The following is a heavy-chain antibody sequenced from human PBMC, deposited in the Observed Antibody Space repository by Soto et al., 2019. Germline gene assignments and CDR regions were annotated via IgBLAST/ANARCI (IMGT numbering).Heavy chain of an antibody. V-gene: IGHV3-23*01. CDR3: AKEVSLGSTVDLGY. D-gene: IGHD7-27*01. CDR1: GFTFTIFA. Sequence: PGESLRLSCAASGFTFTIFAMSWVRQSPGKGLEWVSTISGSGGSTYYADAVKGRFTISRDNSMGTLYLQMKSLRVEDTAIYYCAKEVSLGSTVDLGYWGQGTLVTVSS. J-gene: IGHJ4*02. CDR2: ISGSGGST.